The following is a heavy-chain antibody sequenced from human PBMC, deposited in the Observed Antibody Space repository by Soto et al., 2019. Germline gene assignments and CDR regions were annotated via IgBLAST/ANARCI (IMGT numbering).Heavy chain of an antibody. Sequence: SFQGSLCTLTRYYMHWVRQAPSQGREWVGWISAYNGNTNYAQKLQGRVTKTPDTSTRPAYMELRSLRADDTAVYYCARVPSDIVVVPAATYSWFDPWGQGTLGTVSS. CDR2: ISAYNGNT. D-gene: IGHD2-2*01. J-gene: IGHJ5*02. CDR1: LCTLTRYY. V-gene: IGHV1-18*04. CDR3: ARVPSDIVVVPAATYSWFDP.